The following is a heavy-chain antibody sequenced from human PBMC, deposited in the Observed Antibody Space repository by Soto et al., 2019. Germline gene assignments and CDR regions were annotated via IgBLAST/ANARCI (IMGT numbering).Heavy chain of an antibody. V-gene: IGHV1-3*01. D-gene: IGHD5-12*01. CDR3: ARQAESGHNYGD. Sequence: QVPLVQSGAEVKKPGASVKVSCKASGYTFTSYAMHWVRQAPGQRLEWMRWITAGNGNTIYSQKFQGRVTITRDTYAISAYMELSSLKPEDPAVYYCARQAESGHNYGDWGQGTLGSVSS. J-gene: IGHJ4*02. CDR2: ITAGNGNT. CDR1: GYTFTSYA.